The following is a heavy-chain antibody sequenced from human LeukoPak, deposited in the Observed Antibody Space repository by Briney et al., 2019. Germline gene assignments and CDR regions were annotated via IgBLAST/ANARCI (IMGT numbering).Heavy chain of an antibody. V-gene: IGHV4-59*01. Sequence: SETLSLTCTVSGGSINSYYWSWIRQPAGKGLEWIGYIYYSGSTNYNPSLKSRVTISVDTSKNQFSLKLSSVTAADTAVYYCARADRGYSYGYDLDYWGQGTLVTVSS. CDR3: ARADRGYSYGYDLDY. J-gene: IGHJ4*02. D-gene: IGHD5-18*01. CDR1: GGSINSYY. CDR2: IYYSGST.